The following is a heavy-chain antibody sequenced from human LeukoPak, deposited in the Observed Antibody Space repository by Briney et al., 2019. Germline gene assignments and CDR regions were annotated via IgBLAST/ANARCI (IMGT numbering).Heavy chain of an antibody. V-gene: IGHV3-11*01. Sequence: GGSLRLSCAASGFTFSDYYMSWIRQAPGKGLEWVSCISSSGSTIYYADSVKGRFTISRDNAKNSLYLQMNSLRAEDTAVYYCAREHPSIYYDSSALDYWGQGTLVTVSS. CDR1: GFTFSDYY. CDR2: ISSSGSTI. CDR3: AREHPSIYYDSSALDY. D-gene: IGHD3-22*01. J-gene: IGHJ4*02.